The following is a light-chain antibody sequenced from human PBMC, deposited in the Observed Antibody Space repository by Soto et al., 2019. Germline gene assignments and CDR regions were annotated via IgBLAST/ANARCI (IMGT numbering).Light chain of an antibody. Sequence: QSVLTQPPSASGTPGQRVTISCSGSNSNIGSYSVNWYRHLPGTAPKLLVFSDDQRPSGVPDRLSGSKSGPSASLAISGLQSEDEADYYCAAWDDSLNGPVFGGGTQLTVL. CDR2: SDD. J-gene: IGLJ2*01. V-gene: IGLV1-44*01. CDR1: NSNIGSYS. CDR3: AAWDDSLNGPV.